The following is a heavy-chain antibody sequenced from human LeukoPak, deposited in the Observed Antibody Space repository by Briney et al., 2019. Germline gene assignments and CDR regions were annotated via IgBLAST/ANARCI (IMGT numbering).Heavy chain of an antibody. CDR1: GYTFTSYD. J-gene: IGHJ4*02. V-gene: IGHV1-8*01. CDR2: MNPNSGNT. CDR3: ARRNTIMVAGLDY. D-gene: IGHD5-24*01. Sequence: ASVKVSCKASGYTFTSYDINWVRQATGQGLEWMGWMNPNSGNTGYAQKFQGRVTMTRNTSISTAFMELSSRRSEDTAVYYCARRNTIMVAGLDYWGQGTLVTVSS.